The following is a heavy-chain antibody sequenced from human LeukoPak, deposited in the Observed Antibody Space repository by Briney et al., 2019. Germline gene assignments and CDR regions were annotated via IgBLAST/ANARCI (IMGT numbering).Heavy chain of an antibody. CDR1: GGSFSGYY. CDR3: ARAGTMIGYYFDY. CDR2: IYYSGST. D-gene: IGHD3-22*01. V-gene: IGHV4-31*11. J-gene: IGHJ4*02. Sequence: SETLSLTCAVYGGSFSGYYWSWIRQHPGKGLEWIGYIYYSGSTYYNPSLKSRVTISVDTSKNQFSLKLSSVTAADTAVYYCARAGTMIGYYFDYWGQGTLVTVSS.